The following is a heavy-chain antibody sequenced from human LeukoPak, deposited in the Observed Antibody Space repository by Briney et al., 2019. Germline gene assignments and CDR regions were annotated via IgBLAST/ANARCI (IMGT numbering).Heavy chain of an antibody. CDR2: VFYERST. CDR3: SRRLHSEYYYDSSGKFDF. J-gene: IGHJ4*02. V-gene: IGHV4-39*02. Sequence: SETLSLTCTVSGGSINSTSHYWDWVRQPPGKGLEWIGTVFYERSTYYNPSLKSRVSMSADTSKNHFALKLSSVTAADTAVYYCSRRLHSEYYYDSSGKFDFWGPGFLVTVSS. D-gene: IGHD3-22*01. CDR1: GGSINSTSHY.